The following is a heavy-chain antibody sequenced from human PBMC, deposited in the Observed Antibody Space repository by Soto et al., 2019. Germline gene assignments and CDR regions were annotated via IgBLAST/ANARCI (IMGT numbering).Heavy chain of an antibody. CDR2: ISSSSSYI. CDR3: ARDYDILTGYYGSPNYFDY. Sequence: GGSLRLSCEASGFIFSNYSMNWVRQAPGKGLEWVSSISSSSSYIYYADSVKGRFTISRDNAKNSLYLQMNSLRAEDTAVYYCARDYDILTGYYGSPNYFDYWGQGTLVTVSS. J-gene: IGHJ4*02. D-gene: IGHD3-9*01. CDR1: GFIFSNYS. V-gene: IGHV3-21*01.